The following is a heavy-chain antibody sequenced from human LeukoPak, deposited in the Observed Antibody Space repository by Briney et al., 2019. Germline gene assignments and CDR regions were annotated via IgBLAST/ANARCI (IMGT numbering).Heavy chain of an antibody. J-gene: IGHJ3*02. CDR3: ARGSPWWDNDAFDI. CDR2: INHSGST. Sequence: SETLSFTCAVYGGSFSGYYWSWIRQPPGKGLEWIGEINHSGSTNYNPSLKSRVTISVDTSKNQFSLKLSSVTAAGTAVYYCARGSPWWDNDAFDIWGQGTMVTVSS. D-gene: IGHD2-8*02. V-gene: IGHV4-34*01. CDR1: GGSFSGYY.